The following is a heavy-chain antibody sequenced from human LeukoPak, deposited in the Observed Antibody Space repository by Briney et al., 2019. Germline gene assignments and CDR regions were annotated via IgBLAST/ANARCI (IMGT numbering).Heavy chain of an antibody. Sequence: GGSLRLSCAASGFTFNYYWMTWVRQAPGKGLEWVANIKQDGSEKYYVDSVRGRFTVSRDNAKNSLYLQMNSLRAEDTALYYCARYGGSSNTAFDIWGQGTKVTVSS. D-gene: IGHD4-23*01. V-gene: IGHV3-7*05. CDR2: IKQDGSEK. CDR1: GFTFNYYW. J-gene: IGHJ3*02. CDR3: ARYGGSSNTAFDI.